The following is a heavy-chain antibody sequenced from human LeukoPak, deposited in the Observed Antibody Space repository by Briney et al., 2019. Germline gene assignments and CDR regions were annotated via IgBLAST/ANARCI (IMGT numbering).Heavy chain of an antibody. D-gene: IGHD3-16*01. CDR3: ATQGGNFDY. V-gene: IGHV3-33*01. CDR2: IWYDGSKK. J-gene: IGHJ4*02. CDR1: GFTFSSYG. Sequence: GGSLRLSCAASGFTFSSYGLHWVRQAPGKGLEWVAVIWYDGSKKYYADSVKGRFTISRDNSKNTLYLQMNSLGAEDTAVYYCATQGGNFDYWGQGTLVTVSS.